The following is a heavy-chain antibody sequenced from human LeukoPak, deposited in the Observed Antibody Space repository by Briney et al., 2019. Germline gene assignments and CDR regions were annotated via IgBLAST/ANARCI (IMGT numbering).Heavy chain of an antibody. V-gene: IGHV3-11*01. CDR1: GFTFSDYY. J-gene: IGHJ3*02. Sequence: GGSLRLSCAASGFTFSDYYMSWIRQAPGKGLEWVSYISSSGSTIYYADSVKGRFTISRDNAKNSLYPQMNSLRAEDTAVYYCARAHCRSTSCYLVGGDDAFDIWGQGTMVTVSS. CDR3: ARAHCRSTSCYLVGGDDAFDI. CDR2: ISSSGSTI. D-gene: IGHD2-2*01.